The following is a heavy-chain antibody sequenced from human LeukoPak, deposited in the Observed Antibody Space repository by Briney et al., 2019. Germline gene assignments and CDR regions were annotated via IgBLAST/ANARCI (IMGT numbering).Heavy chain of an antibody. J-gene: IGHJ4*02. CDR2: IYYSGST. Sequence: ASDTLSLTCAVSGYSISSSNWWGWIRQPPGKGLEWTGYIYYSGSTYYNPSLKSRVTMSVDTSKNQFSLKLSSVTAVDTAVYYCARYYDFWSGFDYWGQGTLVTVSS. D-gene: IGHD3-3*01. CDR3: ARYYDFWSGFDY. CDR1: GYSISSSNW. V-gene: IGHV4-28*01.